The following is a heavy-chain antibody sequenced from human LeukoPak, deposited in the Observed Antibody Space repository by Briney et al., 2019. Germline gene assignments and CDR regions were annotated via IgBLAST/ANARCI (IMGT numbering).Heavy chain of an antibody. D-gene: IGHD3-10*01. CDR3: ARGISSYYGSGSYYNYYYYYYMDV. CDR1: GYTFTGYY. V-gene: IGHV1-2*02. CDR2: INPNSGGT. J-gene: IGHJ6*03. Sequence: GASVKVSCKASGYTFTGYYMHWVRQAPGQGLEWMGWINPNSGGTNYAQKFQGRVTMTRDTSISTAYMELSRLRSEDTAVYYCARGISSYYGSGSYYNYYYYYYMDVWGKGTTVTISS.